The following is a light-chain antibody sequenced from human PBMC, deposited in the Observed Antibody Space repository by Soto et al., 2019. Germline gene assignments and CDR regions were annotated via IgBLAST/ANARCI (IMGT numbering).Light chain of an antibody. Sequence: EIVMTQSPATLSVSPGERATLSCRASPSVNSNLAWYQQKPGQAPRLLIYHASARAIGIPARFSGSGSGTEFTLTISSLQSEDFAVYYCKQYSNWPFTFGPGTKVDIK. CDR3: KQYSNWPFT. V-gene: IGKV3-15*01. CDR2: HAS. J-gene: IGKJ3*01. CDR1: PSVNSN.